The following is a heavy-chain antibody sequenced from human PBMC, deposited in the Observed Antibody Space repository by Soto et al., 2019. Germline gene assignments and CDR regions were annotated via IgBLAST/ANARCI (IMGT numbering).Heavy chain of an antibody. CDR3: ARVTFSSGYDISLLGY. CDR2: IWYDGSNK. CDR1: GFTFSSYG. J-gene: IGHJ4*02. V-gene: IGHV3-33*01. Sequence: QVQLVESGGGVVQPGRSLRLSCAASGFTFSSYGMHWVRPAPGKGLEWVAVIWYDGSNKYYADSVKGRFTISRDNSKNTLYLQMNSLRAEDTAVYYCARVTFSSGYDISLLGYWGQGTLVTVSS. D-gene: IGHD5-12*01.